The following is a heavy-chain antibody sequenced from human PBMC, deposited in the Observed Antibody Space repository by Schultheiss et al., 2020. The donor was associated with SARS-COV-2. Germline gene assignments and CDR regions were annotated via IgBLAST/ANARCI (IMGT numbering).Heavy chain of an antibody. J-gene: IGHJ5*02. V-gene: IGHV4-38-2*02. Sequence: SETLSLTCAVSGYSISSGYYWGWIRQPPGKGLEWIGEVNHSGSTNYNPSLKSRVSISVDTSTNQFSLKLSSVTAADTAVYCCARESLVQGVIYTWGQGTLVTVSS. CDR3: ARESLVQGVIYT. CDR1: GYSISSGYY. D-gene: IGHD3-10*01. CDR2: VNHSGST.